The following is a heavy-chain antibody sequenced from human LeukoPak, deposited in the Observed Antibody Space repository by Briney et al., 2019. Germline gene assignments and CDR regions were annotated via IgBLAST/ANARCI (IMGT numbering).Heavy chain of an antibody. J-gene: IGHJ4*02. D-gene: IGHD3-22*01. Sequence: SETLSLTCTVSGYSISSGYYWGWIRQPPGMGLEWIGSILHSGSTYYNPSLKSRVTMSVDTSKNQFSLKLSSVTAADTAVYYCAREGRYYYDSSGYYFDWGQGTLVTVSS. CDR2: ILHSGST. V-gene: IGHV4-38-2*02. CDR1: GYSISSGYY. CDR3: AREGRYYYDSSGYYFD.